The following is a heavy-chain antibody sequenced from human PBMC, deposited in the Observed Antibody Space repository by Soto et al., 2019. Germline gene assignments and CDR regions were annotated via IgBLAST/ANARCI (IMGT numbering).Heavy chain of an antibody. V-gene: IGHV3-21*01. CDR3: AREGINNYNEYYFDS. J-gene: IGHJ4*02. Sequence: KPWGSLRLSCSASGFTFSTYSMNWCRQAPGKGLEWVSSISGSGNYTHYADFLRGRFTISRDNAKTSLYLQMNSLRAEDTAVYYCAREGINNYNEYYFDSWGQGTVVTVSS. CDR2: ISGSGNYT. D-gene: IGHD4-4*01. CDR1: GFTFSTYS.